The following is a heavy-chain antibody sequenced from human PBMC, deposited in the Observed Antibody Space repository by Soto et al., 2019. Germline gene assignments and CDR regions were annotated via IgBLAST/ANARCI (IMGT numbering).Heavy chain of an antibody. D-gene: IGHD6-6*01. CDR2: ISGSGGSP. CDR1: GFTFSTYT. Sequence: GGSLRLSCAASGFTFSTYTMSWVRQAPGKGLEWVSAISGSGGSPSYADSVQGRFTISRDNPRNTLYLQMNSLRAEDTAVYYCAKDFTSSSSPGRLDYWGQGTLVTVSS. CDR3: AKDFTSSSSPGRLDY. J-gene: IGHJ4*02. V-gene: IGHV3-23*01.